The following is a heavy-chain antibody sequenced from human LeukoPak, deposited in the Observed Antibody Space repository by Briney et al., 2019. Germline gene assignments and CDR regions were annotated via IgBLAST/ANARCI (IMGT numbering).Heavy chain of an antibody. V-gene: IGHV3-21*01. CDR1: GFTFNTYS. CDR3: ARAGILTGYSIDY. D-gene: IGHD3-9*01. J-gene: IGHJ4*02. Sequence: KAGGSLRLSCAASGFTFNTYSMNWVRQAPGKGLEWVSSISSSRSYIYYADSVTGRFTISRDNAKNSLYRQMNSLRAEDTAVYYCARAGILTGYSIDYWGQGTLVTVSS. CDR2: ISSSRSYI.